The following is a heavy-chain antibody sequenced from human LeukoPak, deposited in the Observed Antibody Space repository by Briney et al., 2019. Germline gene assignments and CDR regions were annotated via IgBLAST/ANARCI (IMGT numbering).Heavy chain of an antibody. D-gene: IGHD6-13*01. CDR1: GYTFTSYY. Sequence: GASVKVCCKASGYTFTSYYMYWVRQAPGQGLEWMGMINPSGGSTTYAQKFQGRVTMTRDTSTSTVYMELSSLRSEDTAVYYCARDVGSSSWYFDYWGQGTLVTVSS. CDR3: ARDVGSSSWYFDY. V-gene: IGHV1-46*01. J-gene: IGHJ4*02. CDR2: INPSGGST.